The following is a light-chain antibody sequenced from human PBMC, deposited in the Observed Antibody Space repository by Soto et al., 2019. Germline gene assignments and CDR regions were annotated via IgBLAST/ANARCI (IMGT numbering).Light chain of an antibody. V-gene: IGLV2-8*01. CDR2: DVS. CDR1: SSDVGAYNY. CDR3: SSYAGSVYV. Sequence: QSALTQPPSASGSPGQSVSISCTGTSSDVGAYNYVSWYQQHPGKAPKLMIYDVSKRPSRVPDRFSGSKSGNTASLTVSGLQAEDEADYYCSSYAGSVYVFGTGTKLTVL. J-gene: IGLJ1*01.